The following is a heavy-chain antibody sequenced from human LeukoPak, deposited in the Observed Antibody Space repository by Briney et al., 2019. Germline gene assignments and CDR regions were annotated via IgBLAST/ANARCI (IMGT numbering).Heavy chain of an antibody. CDR2: IIPIFGTA. CDR1: GDTFSSYA. Sequence: SVKVSCKASGDTFSSYAISWVRQAPGQGLEWMGGIIPIFGTANYAQKFQGRVTITADESTSTAYMELSSLRSEDTAVYYCARIASEAYCSGGSCEPRAFDIWGQGTMVTVSS. CDR3: ARIASEAYCSGGSCEPRAFDI. J-gene: IGHJ3*02. V-gene: IGHV1-69*13. D-gene: IGHD2-15*01.